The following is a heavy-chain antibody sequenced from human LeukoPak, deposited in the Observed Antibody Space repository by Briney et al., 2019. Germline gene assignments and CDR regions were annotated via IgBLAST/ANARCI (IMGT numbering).Heavy chain of an antibody. Sequence: SETLSLTYAVYGGSFSGYYWSWIRQPPGKGLEWIGEINHSGSTNYNPSLKSRVTISVDTSKNQFSLKLSSVTAADTAVYYCARLGRHYYYYYYMDVWGKGTTVIVSS. D-gene: IGHD7-27*01. CDR3: ARLGRHYYYYYYMDV. V-gene: IGHV4-34*01. CDR2: INHSGST. CDR1: GGSFSGYY. J-gene: IGHJ6*03.